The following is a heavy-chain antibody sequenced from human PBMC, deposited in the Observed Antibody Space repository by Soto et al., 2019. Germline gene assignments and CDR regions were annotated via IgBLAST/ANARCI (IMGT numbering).Heavy chain of an antibody. D-gene: IGHD3-10*01. CDR3: ARLGRYYQSLDS. CDR1: GGSISSDY. Sequence: SENPSLTCTVSGGSISSDYWPWIRQPPGKGLEWIGYIYYSGSTNYNPSLKSRVTISVDTSKNQFSLKLSSVTAADTAVYYCARLGRYYQSLDSWGPGTLVT. V-gene: IGHV4-59*08. CDR2: IYYSGST. J-gene: IGHJ5*01.